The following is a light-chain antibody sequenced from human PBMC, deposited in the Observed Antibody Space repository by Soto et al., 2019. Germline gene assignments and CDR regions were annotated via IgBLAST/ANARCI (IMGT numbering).Light chain of an antibody. CDR1: QSVSSSY. V-gene: IGKV3-20*01. J-gene: IGKJ2*01. CDR2: GAS. Sequence: EIVLTQSPGTLSLSPGERATLSCRASQSVSSSYLAWYQQKPGQAPRLLIYGASSRATGIPDRFSGSGSGTDFTLTISRLEPEDFAVYYCQQYSSSPSGTFGQGTKLEIK. CDR3: QQYSSSPSGT.